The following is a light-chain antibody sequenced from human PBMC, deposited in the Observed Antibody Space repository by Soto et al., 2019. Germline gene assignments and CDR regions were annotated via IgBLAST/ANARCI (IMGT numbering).Light chain of an antibody. V-gene: IGKV3-20*01. CDR3: QHYNNWPIT. CDR1: QGVSSSY. CDR2: GAS. Sequence: ETVMTQSPGTLSLSPGERATLSCRASQGVSSSYLAWYQQKPGQAPRLLIYGASSRATGIPDRFSGSGSGTDFTLTISSLQAADFAVYHCQHYNNWPITFGQGTRLEI. J-gene: IGKJ5*01.